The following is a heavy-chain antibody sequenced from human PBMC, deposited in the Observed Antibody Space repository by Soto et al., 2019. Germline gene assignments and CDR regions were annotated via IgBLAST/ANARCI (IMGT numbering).Heavy chain of an antibody. CDR3: ARDVI. CDR2: IKSDGSER. J-gene: IGHJ4*02. V-gene: IGHV3-7*05. CDR1: GFTFSNFW. Sequence: EVQLVESGGGLVQPGGSLRLSCAASGFTFSNFWMSWVRQAPGEGLEWVASIKSDGSERRHVDAVRGRVSISRDKARNSLFLQMHSLRVDDTAVYSCARDVIWGQGSLVTVSS.